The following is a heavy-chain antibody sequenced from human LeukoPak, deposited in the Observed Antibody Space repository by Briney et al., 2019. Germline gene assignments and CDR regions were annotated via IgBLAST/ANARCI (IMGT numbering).Heavy chain of an antibody. D-gene: IGHD6-13*01. CDR1: GYTFTSYD. CDR3: ARGLYRGSSSWTPDYGMDV. Sequence: ASVKVSCKASGYTFTSYDINWVRQATGQGLEWMGWMNPNSGNTGYAQKFQGRATMTRNTSISTAYMELNSLRSEDTAVYYCARGLYRGSSSWTPDYGMDVWGQGTTVTVSS. V-gene: IGHV1-8*01. CDR2: MNPNSGNT. J-gene: IGHJ6*02.